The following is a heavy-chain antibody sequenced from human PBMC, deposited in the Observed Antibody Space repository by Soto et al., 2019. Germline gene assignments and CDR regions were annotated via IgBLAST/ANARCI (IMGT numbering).Heavy chain of an antibody. V-gene: IGHV4-31*03. Sequence: SETLSLTCTVSGGSISSGGYYWSWIRQHPGKGLEWIGYIYYSGSTYYNPSLKSRVTISVDTSKNQFSLKLSSVTAADTAVYYCASGRRVRGVIIDYWGQGTLVTVSS. D-gene: IGHD3-10*01. CDR1: GGSISSGGYY. CDR2: IYYSGST. J-gene: IGHJ4*02. CDR3: ASGRRVRGVIIDY.